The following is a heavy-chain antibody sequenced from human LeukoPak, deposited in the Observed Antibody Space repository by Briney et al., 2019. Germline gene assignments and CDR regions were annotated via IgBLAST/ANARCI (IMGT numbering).Heavy chain of an antibody. V-gene: IGHV1-8*01. D-gene: IGHD5-18*01. CDR3: ARAPTGYSYGPYYYYYYGMDV. CDR1: GYTFTSYD. J-gene: IGHJ6*02. CDR2: MNPNSGNT. Sequence: ASVKVSCKASGYTFTSYDINWVRQATGQGLEWMGWMNPNSGNTGHAQKFQGRVTMTRNTSISTAYMELSSLRSEDTAVYYCARAPTGYSYGPYYYYYYGMDVWGQGTTVTVSS.